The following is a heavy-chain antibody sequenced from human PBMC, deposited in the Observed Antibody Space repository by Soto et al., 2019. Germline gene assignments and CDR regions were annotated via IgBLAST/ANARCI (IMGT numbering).Heavy chain of an antibody. V-gene: IGHV3-15*07. Sequence: EVQLVESGGGLVKPGGSLRLSCAGSGFTFSNVWMNWVRQAPGKGLEWVGRIKSETDGGTIDYAAPGKGRFTISRDDSNNHRYLQMNSLKTEDTATYYCTPLALKYNSDWYPLSDWGQGTRVTVSS. CDR2: IKSETDGGTI. J-gene: IGHJ4*02. CDR3: TPLALKYNSDWYPLSD. D-gene: IGHD6-19*01. CDR1: GFTFSNVW.